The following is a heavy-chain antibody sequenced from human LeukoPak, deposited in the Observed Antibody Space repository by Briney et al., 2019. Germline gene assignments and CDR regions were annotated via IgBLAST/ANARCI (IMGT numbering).Heavy chain of an antibody. CDR2: TIPIFGTA. D-gene: IGHD1-26*01. Sequence: SVKVSCKASGGTFSSYAINWVRQAPGQGLEWMGGTIPIFGTANYAQKFQGRVAITTDASTSTAYLDLSSLRSDDTAVYYCARVFARGGEISGSYYYYWGQGTQVTVSS. J-gene: IGHJ4*02. V-gene: IGHV1-69*05. CDR1: GGTFSSYA. CDR3: ARVFARGGEISGSYYYY.